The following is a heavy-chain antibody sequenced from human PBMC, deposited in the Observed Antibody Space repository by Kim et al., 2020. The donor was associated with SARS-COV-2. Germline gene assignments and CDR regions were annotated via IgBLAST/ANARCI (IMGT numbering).Heavy chain of an antibody. D-gene: IGHD1-26*01. V-gene: IGHV3-74*01. CDR3: ATLTVGGAPPIDY. Sequence: ADSVKGRFTISRDNAKKTLYMKMTTLGAKDTAVYYCATLTVGGAPPIDYWGQGTLVTVSS. J-gene: IGHJ4*02.